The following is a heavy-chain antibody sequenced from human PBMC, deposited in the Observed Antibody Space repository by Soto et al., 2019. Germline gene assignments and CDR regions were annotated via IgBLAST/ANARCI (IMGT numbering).Heavy chain of an antibody. J-gene: IGHJ6*02. CDR3: AKETEYSSSSLPTYYYYYGMDV. D-gene: IGHD6-6*01. CDR1: GFTFSSYG. V-gene: IGHV3-30*18. CDR2: ISYDGSNK. Sequence: GGSLRLSCAASGFTFSSYGMHWVRQAPGKGLEWVAVISYDGSNKYYADSVNGRFTISRDNSKNTLYLQMNSLRAEDTAVYYCAKETEYSSSSLPTYYYYYGMDVWGQGTTVTVSS.